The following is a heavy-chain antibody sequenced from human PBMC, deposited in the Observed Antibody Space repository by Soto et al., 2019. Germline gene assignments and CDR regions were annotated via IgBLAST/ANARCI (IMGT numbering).Heavy chain of an antibody. V-gene: IGHV4-59*08. Sequence: SQTLSLTCTVSGGSISSYYWSWFRQPPGKGLEWIGYIYYSGSTNYNPSLKSRVTISVDTSKNQFSLKLSSVTAADTAVYYCARRYRYSFDYWGEGTLVTVSS. D-gene: IGHD1-1*01. J-gene: IGHJ4*02. CDR2: IYYSGST. CDR1: GGSISSYY. CDR3: ARRYRYSFDY.